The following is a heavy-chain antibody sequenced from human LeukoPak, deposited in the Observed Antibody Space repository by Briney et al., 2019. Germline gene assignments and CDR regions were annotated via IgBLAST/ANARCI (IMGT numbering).Heavy chain of an antibody. V-gene: IGHV4-31*03. CDR3: ARAGQDESRGRSFDY. CDR1: GGSISSGGYY. J-gene: IGHJ4*02. Sequence: SETLSLTCTVSGGSISSGGYYWSWIRQHPGKGLEWIGYIYYSGSTYYNPSLKSRVTISVDTSKNQFSLTLSSVTAADTAVYYCARAGQDESRGRSFDYWGQGTLVTVSS. D-gene: IGHD2-2*01. CDR2: IYYSGST.